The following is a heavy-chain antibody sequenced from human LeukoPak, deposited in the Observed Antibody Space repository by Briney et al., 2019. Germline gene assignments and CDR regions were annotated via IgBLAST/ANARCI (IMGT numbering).Heavy chain of an antibody. CDR3: AKSRGESRGASNY. CDR1: GFTFSSHA. CDR2: ISGSGDIT. Sequence: PGGSLRLSCAASGFTFSSHAMNWVRQAPGKGLEWVSFISGSGDITYYADSVKGRFTVSRDNSKNTLYLQMNRLRAEDTAVYYCAKSRGESRGASNYWGQGTLVTVSS. J-gene: IGHJ4*02. V-gene: IGHV3-23*01. D-gene: IGHD1-26*01.